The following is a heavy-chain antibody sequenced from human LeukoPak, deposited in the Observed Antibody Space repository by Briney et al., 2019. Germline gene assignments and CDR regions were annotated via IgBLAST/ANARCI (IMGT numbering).Heavy chain of an antibody. Sequence: GASVKVSCTASGYTFTDYYIHWVRQAPGQGLEGMGWINPNSGGTNYTQKFQGRVTMTRDTSISTAYLELNRLTSDDTAVYYCARVLARYGNLDYWGQGILVTVSS. V-gene: IGHV1-2*02. J-gene: IGHJ4*02. D-gene: IGHD1-14*01. CDR3: ARVLARYGNLDY. CDR1: GYTFTDYY. CDR2: INPNSGGT.